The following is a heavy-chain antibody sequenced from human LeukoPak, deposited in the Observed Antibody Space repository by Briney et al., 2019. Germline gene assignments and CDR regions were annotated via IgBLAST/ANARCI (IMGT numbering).Heavy chain of an antibody. J-gene: IGHJ4*02. CDR3: VRDRLRADS. CDR1: GFIFDSYD. D-gene: IGHD6-6*01. V-gene: IGHV3-20*04. CDR2: IDWSGDST. Sequence: GGSLRLSCAASGFIFDSYDVLGARQAPGKGLEWVANIDWSGDSTVYADSGKGRFTISRDNARNSLYLQMNSLRAEDTAFYYCVRDRLRADSWGQGTLVTVSS.